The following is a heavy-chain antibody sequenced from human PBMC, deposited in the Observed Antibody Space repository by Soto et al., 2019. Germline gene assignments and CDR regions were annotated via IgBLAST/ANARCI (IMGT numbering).Heavy chain of an antibody. D-gene: IGHD3-3*01. J-gene: IGHJ4*02. CDR2: ISYDGSNK. CDR1: GFTFSSYA. V-gene: IGHV3-30-3*01. CDR3: ARGVYYDFWSGYDGFDY. Sequence: GGSLRLSCAASGFTFSSYAMHWVRQAPGKGLEWVAVISYDGSNKYYADSVKGRFTISRDNSKNTLYLQMNSLRAEDTAVYYCARGVYYDFWSGYDGFDYWGQGTLVTVSS.